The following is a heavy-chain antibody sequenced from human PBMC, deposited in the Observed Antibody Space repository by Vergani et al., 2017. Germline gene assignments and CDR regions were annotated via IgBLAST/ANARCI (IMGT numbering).Heavy chain of an antibody. D-gene: IGHD3-3*01. CDR3: SRYRQGYEVFDN. J-gene: IGHJ4*02. CDR2: IYHDGST. Sequence: QVQLQESGPGLVKPSETLSLTCAVSGYSISSAYYWGWIRQPPGKGLEWIGCIYHDGSTYYNPSLKSRVTISVDTSKNQFSLKVNSVTAADTAVYYCSRYRQGYEVFDNWGKGTLVTVSS. CDR1: GYSISSAYY. V-gene: IGHV4-38-2*01.